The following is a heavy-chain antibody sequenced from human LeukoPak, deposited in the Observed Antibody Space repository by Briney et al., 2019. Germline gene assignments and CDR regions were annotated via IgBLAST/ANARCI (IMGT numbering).Heavy chain of an antibody. CDR3: VRAGRYCRGRRCFSDDHFDY. CDR2: MNPSSGKT. V-gene: IGHV1-8*01. D-gene: IGHD2-15*01. J-gene: IGHJ4*02. CDR1: GYTFTSYD. Sequence: ASVKVSCKASGYTFTSYDINWVRQATGQGPEWLGWMNPSSGKTGYAQKFQGRVTMTRNTSLVTAYMELSRLISEDMAVYYCVRAGRYCRGRRCFSDDHFDYWGQGTPVTVSS.